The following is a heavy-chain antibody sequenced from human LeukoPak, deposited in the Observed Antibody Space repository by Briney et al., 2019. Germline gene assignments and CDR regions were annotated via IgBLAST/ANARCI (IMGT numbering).Heavy chain of an antibody. CDR1: GFTFSSFW. CDR2: IKGDGITT. CDR3: AKDLHEIAADY. D-gene: IGHD2-21*01. J-gene: IGHJ4*02. V-gene: IGHV3-74*01. Sequence: GGSLRLSCEASGFTFSSFWMHWVRQAPGKGPVWVARIKGDGITTNYADPAKGRFTVSRDNAKNTVYLQMNSLRAEDTAVYYCAKDLHEIAADYWGQGTLVTVAS.